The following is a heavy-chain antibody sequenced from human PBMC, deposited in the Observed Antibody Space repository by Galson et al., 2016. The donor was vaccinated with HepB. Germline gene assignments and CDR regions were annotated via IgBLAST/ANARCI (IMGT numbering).Heavy chain of an antibody. CDR2: IWYDGSKK. Sequence: SLRLSCAASGFTFSDFGMHWVRQAPGKGLEWVALIWYDGSKKHYADSVKGRFTISRDNSKNTLYLQVNSLTAEDTAVYYCAKVATPNRNYENWFDSWGQGTLITASS. J-gene: IGHJ5*01. CDR3: AKVATPNRNYENWFDS. CDR1: GFTFSDFG. D-gene: IGHD4-11*01. V-gene: IGHV3-33*06.